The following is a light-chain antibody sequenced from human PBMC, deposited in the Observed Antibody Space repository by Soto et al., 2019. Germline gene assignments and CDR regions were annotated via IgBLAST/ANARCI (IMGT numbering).Light chain of an antibody. Sequence: QSALTQPASVSGSPGQSITISCTGTSSDVGPYNYVSWYQHHPGKAPKLLIYEVTKRPSGVSNRFSGSKSGNTASLTISGLQAVDEADYYCSSYTTSSTLVFGGGTKLTVL. CDR1: SSDVGPYNY. CDR2: EVT. CDR3: SSYTTSSTLV. V-gene: IGLV2-14*01. J-gene: IGLJ3*02.